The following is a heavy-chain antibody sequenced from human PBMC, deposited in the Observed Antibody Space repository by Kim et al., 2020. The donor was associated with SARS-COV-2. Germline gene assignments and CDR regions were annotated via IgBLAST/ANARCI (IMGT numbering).Heavy chain of an antibody. Sequence: MSSRRSHIYYAGPVKGRLTIARDNAKNSLYLQINTLRAEDTAVYYCARDYYWGQGTLVTVSS. V-gene: IGHV3-21*01. J-gene: IGHJ4*02. CDR2: MSSRRSHI. CDR3: ARDYY.